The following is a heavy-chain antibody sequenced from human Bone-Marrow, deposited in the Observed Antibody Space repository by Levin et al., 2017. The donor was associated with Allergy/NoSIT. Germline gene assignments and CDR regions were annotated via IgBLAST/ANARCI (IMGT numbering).Heavy chain of an antibody. V-gene: IGHV3-23*01. CDR3: AKGSSGWFQETDS. J-gene: IGHJ4*02. CDR2: ISGSGDVT. Sequence: GGSLRLSCTASGFTFHTSAMTWVRQAPGRGLAWVSAISGSGDVTSYADSVKGRFTVFRDNSKNMFFLQMDSLRVEDTAVFYCAKGSSGWFQETDSWGQGTLVTVSS. CDR1: GFTFHTSA. D-gene: IGHD6-19*01.